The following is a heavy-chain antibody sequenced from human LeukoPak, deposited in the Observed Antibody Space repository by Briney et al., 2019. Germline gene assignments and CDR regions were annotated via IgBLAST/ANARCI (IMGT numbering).Heavy chain of an antibody. CDR1: GYSLTRYW. CDR3: VSGSYDDVDAFDI. Sequence: PGESLKISCKGSGYSLTRYWIGLVRPMSGKGLEWRGIIYPWYSYTRYSPSFQGQVPISADKSISTAYLQWSSLKASDTAMYYCVSGSYDDVDAFDIWGQGTMVTVSS. J-gene: IGHJ3*02. D-gene: IGHD1-26*01. CDR2: IYPWYSYT. V-gene: IGHV5-51*01.